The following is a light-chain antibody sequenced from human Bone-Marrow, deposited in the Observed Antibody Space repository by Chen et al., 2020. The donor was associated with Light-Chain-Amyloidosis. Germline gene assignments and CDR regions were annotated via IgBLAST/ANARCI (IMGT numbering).Light chain of an antibody. CDR2: DDS. V-gene: IGLV3-21*02. CDR1: NIGPTS. Sequence: SYVLTQPSSLSGSPGQTPPIAWGGNNIGPTSVHWYQQTPGHAPLLVVYDDSDRPSGIPERLSGDNSGNTATLTISRVEAGDEADYYCQVWDRRSDRPVFGGGTKLTVL. CDR3: QVWDRRSDRPV. J-gene: IGLJ3*02.